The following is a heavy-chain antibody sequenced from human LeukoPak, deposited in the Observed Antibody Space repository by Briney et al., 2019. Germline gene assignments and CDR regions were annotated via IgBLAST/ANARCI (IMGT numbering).Heavy chain of an antibody. D-gene: IGHD2-15*01. CDR1: GYTFTYHG. J-gene: IGHJ6*03. Sequence: ASVKVSCKASGYTFTYHGLNWVRQAPGQGLECLGGINTNTGNPTYAQGFTGRFVFSFDTSVSTAYLQISSLKAEDTAIYYCARSRRVVVPSTLNSADYYYYYMDVWGKGTTVTVSS. CDR2: INTNTGNP. V-gene: IGHV7-4-1*02. CDR3: ARSRRVVVPSTLNSADYYYYYMDV.